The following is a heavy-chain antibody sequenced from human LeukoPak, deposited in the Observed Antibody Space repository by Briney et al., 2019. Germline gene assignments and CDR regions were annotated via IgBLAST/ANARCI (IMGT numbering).Heavy chain of an antibody. CDR2: IYYSGST. CDR3: ARGTSYYDSSGYFTTYFDY. Sequence: SETLSLTCTVSGGSISSYYWSWIRQPPGKGLEWIGYIYYSGSTNYNPSLKSRVTISVDTSKNQFSLKLSSVTAADTAVYYCARGTSYYDSSGYFTTYFDYWGQGTLVTVSS. CDR1: GGSISSYY. D-gene: IGHD3-22*01. V-gene: IGHV4-59*01. J-gene: IGHJ4*02.